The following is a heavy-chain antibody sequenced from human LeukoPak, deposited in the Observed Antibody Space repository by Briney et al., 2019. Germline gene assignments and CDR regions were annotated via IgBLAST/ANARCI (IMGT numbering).Heavy chain of an antibody. Sequence: PGGSLRLSCAASRFSFSNHSVNWVRQAPGKGLEWVSYISNSGSAKYYAASVKGRFTISRDNGKNSLYLQMNSLRAEDTAVYYCARMSGSRLPGYWGQGTLVTVSS. CDR3: ARMSGSRLPGY. CDR2: ISNSGSAK. CDR1: RFSFSNHS. V-gene: IGHV3-48*01. D-gene: IGHD3-3*01. J-gene: IGHJ4*02.